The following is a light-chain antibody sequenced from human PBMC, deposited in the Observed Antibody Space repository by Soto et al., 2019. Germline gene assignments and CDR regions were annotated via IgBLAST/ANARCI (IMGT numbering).Light chain of an antibody. CDR3: QQSNNWPYT. Sequence: EILMTQSPATLSVSPGERATLSCRASQSVSHNLAWYQQKPGQAPRLLFYGASTSATGIPARFSGSGSGTDFTLTISSLQSEDFAVYYCQQSNNWPYTFGQGTKLEIK. CDR1: QSVSHN. CDR2: GAS. J-gene: IGKJ2*01. V-gene: IGKV3-15*01.